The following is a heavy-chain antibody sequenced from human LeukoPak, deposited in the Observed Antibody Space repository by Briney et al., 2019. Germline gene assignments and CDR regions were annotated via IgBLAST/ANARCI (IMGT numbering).Heavy chain of an antibody. CDR3: ARDREEYSTNWFDP. J-gene: IGHJ5*02. CDR1: GGSISSSSYY. V-gene: IGHV4-39*07. Sequence: KPSETLSLTCTVSGGSISSSSYYWGWLRQPPGKGLEWIGSIYYSGSTYYNPSLKSRVTISVDTSKNQFSLKLSSVTAADTAVYYCARDREEYSTNWFDPWGQGTLVTVSS. D-gene: IGHD6-6*01. CDR2: IYYSGST.